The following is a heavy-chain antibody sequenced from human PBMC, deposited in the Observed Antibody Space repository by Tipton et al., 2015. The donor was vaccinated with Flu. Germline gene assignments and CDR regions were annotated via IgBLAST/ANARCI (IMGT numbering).Heavy chain of an antibody. Sequence: TLSLTCAVYGGSFTDYYWSWIRQPPGKGLEWIGEIHHSGSTKYNPSLKSRVTIYVDKSKNQFSLRLSSVTAADTAVYFCARRAWYGDFDYWGPGMLVTVSS. J-gene: IGHJ4*02. V-gene: IGHV4-34*01. CDR3: ARRAWYGDFDY. D-gene: IGHD6-13*01. CDR1: GGSFTDYY. CDR2: IHHSGST.